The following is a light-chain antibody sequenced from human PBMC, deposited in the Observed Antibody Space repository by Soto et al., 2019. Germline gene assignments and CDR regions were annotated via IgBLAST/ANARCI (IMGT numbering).Light chain of an antibody. CDR3: HSYDTSPV. J-gene: IGLJ3*02. Sequence: QSVLTQPPSVSGAPGQRVSISCTGSRSNLGANYAVHWYQQLPGTAPKLLISHNTNRPSGVPDRFSGSKSGTSASLAIPGLRAEDDCYYYCHSYDTSPVFGGGTKLTVL. CDR1: RSNLGANYA. CDR2: HNT. V-gene: IGLV1-40*01.